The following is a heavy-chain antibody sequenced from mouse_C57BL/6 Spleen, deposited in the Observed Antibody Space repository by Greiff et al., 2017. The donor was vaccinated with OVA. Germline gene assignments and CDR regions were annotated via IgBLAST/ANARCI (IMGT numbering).Heavy chain of an antibody. D-gene: IGHD2-3*01. J-gene: IGHJ3*01. CDR1: GYTFTSYT. Sequence: VQLQQSGAELARPGASVKMSCKASGYTFTSYTMHWVKQRPGQGLEWIGYINPSSGYTKYNQKFKDKATLTADKSSSTAYMQLSSLTSEDSAVYYGASPIYDGLRGFAYWGQGTLVTVSA. V-gene: IGHV1-4*01. CDR2: INPSSGYT. CDR3: ASPIYDGLRGFAY.